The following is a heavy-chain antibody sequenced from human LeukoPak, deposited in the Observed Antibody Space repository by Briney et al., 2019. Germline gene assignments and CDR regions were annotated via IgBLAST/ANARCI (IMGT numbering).Heavy chain of an antibody. Sequence: ASVKVSCKASGYTFTSYYMHWVRQTPGQGLEWMGIINPSSGSTSYAQKLQGRVTMTRDMSTSTVYMELSSLRSEDTAVYYCARDRITMVRGVVGGVSFYYFDYWGQGTLVTVSS. CDR3: ARDRITMVRGVVGGVSFYYFDY. J-gene: IGHJ4*02. D-gene: IGHD3-10*01. CDR2: INPSSGST. V-gene: IGHV1-46*01. CDR1: GYTFTSYY.